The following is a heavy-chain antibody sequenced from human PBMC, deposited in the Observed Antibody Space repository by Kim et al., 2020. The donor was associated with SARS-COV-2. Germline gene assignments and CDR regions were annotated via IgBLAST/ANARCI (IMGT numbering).Heavy chain of an antibody. Sequence: GGSLRLFCAASGFTFSSYAMHWVRQAPGKGLEWVAVISYDGSNKYYADSEKGRFTISRDNSKNTLYLQMNSLRAEDTAVYYCARVSSYPEPRYFDYWGQGTLVTVS. CDR1: GFTFSSYA. V-gene: IGHV3-30*04. CDR2: ISYDGSNK. D-gene: IGHD1-26*01. CDR3: ARVSSYPEPRYFDY. J-gene: IGHJ4*02.